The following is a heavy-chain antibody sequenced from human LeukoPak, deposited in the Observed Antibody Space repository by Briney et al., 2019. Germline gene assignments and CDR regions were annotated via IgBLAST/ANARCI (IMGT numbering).Heavy chain of an antibody. D-gene: IGHD3-10*01. CDR2: ISSSGSTI. CDR1: GFTFSDYY. CDR3: ARVYGSGTYLFDY. Sequence: PGGSLRLSCAASGFTFSDYYMSWIRQAPGKGLEWVSYISSSGSTIYYTDSVKGRFTISRDNAKNSLYLQMNSLRAEDTAVYYCARVYGSGTYLFDYWGQGTLVTVSS. J-gene: IGHJ4*02. V-gene: IGHV3-11*01.